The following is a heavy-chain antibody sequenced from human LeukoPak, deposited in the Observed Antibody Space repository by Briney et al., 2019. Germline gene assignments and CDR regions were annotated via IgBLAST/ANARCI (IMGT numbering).Heavy chain of an antibody. CDR1: GYTLTGYY. Sequence: SSTASGYTLTGYYMHWVRQAPGKGLEWVAVISYDGSNKYYADSVKGRFTISRDNSKNTLYLEMNSLRAEDTAVYYCAREVRGLINIFDYWGQGTLVTVSS. D-gene: IGHD3-10*01. V-gene: IGHV3-30-3*01. J-gene: IGHJ4*02. CDR3: AREVRGLINIFDY. CDR2: ISYDGSNK.